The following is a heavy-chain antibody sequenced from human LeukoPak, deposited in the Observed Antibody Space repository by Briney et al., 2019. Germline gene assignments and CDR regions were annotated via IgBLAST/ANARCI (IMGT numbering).Heavy chain of an antibody. J-gene: IGHJ4*02. CDR1: GGTFSSYA. Sequence: ASVKVSCKASGGTFSSYAISWVRQAPGQGLEWMGGIIPIFGTANYAQKFQGRVTMTEDTSTDTAYMELSSLRSEDTAVYYCATMGVSTSSIGPHGAFDYWGQGTLVTVSS. D-gene: IGHD3-10*01. CDR3: ATMGVSTSSIGPHGAFDY. CDR2: IIPIFGTA. V-gene: IGHV1-69*06.